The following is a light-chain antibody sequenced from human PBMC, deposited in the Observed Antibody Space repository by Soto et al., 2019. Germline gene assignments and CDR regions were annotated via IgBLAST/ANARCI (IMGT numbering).Light chain of an antibody. CDR3: QQTYRTPPT. J-gene: IGKJ1*01. CDR2: VAP. CDR1: QTVSSY. V-gene: IGKV1-39*01. Sequence: DILMTQSPSSLSASVGDRVIITCRASQTVSSYLHWYQQRPGKAPKVLISVAPSLQTVVPSRFSASVSGTAFTLTITSLQPEDFATYYCQQTYRTPPTFGQGTKLEIK.